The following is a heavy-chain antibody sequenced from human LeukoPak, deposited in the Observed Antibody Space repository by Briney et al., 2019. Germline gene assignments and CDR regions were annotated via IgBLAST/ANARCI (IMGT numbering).Heavy chain of an antibody. CDR3: ARVRVDYGDYGMDV. CDR2: IKQDAIEI. Sequence: GGSLRLSCAASGFRLGSYWMSWVRQAAGKGLEWVANIKQDAIEIYYVDSVKGRFTISRDNAKNSLYLQMNSLRAEDTAVYYCARVRVDYGDYGMDVWGQGTTVTVSS. V-gene: IGHV3-7*05. D-gene: IGHD4-17*01. J-gene: IGHJ6*02. CDR1: GFRLGSYW.